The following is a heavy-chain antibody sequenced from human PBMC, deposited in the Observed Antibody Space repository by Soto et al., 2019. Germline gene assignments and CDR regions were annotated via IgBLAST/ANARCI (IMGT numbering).Heavy chain of an antibody. V-gene: IGHV3-30-3*01. CDR2: ISYDGSNK. CDR1: GFTFSSYA. Sequence: VQLVESGGGVVQPGRSLRLSCAASGFTFSSYAMHWVRQAPGKGLEWVAVISYDGSNKYYADSVKGRFTISRDNSKNTLYLQMNSLRAEDTAVYYCARDRVYDYVWGSYRYRNYYYYGMDVWGQGTTVTVSS. D-gene: IGHD3-16*02. J-gene: IGHJ6*02. CDR3: ARDRVYDYVWGSYRYRNYYYYGMDV.